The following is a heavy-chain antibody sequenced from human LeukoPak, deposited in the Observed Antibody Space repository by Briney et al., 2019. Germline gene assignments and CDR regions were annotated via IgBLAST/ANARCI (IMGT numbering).Heavy chain of an antibody. V-gene: IGHV1-18*01. D-gene: IGHD3-10*01. CDR3: AREYGSGSYTGIDY. J-gene: IGHJ4*02. CDR1: GYTFINYG. Sequence: ASVKVSCKASGYTFINYGISWVRQAPGQGLEGMGWISAYNSAYNGNTHYAQKLQRRVTMTTDTSTNTGYMELRSLRSDDTAVYYCAREYGSGSYTGIDYWGQGTLVTVSS. CDR2: ISAYNSAYNGNT.